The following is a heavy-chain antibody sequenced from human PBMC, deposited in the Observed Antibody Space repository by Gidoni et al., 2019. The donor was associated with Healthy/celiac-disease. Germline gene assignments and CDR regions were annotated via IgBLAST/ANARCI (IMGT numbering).Heavy chain of an antibody. Sequence: QVQLVQSGAEVKKPGASVKVSCKASGYTFTSYDINWVRQATGQGLEWMGWMNPNSGNTGYAQKFQGRVTMTRNTSISTAYMELSSLRSEDTAVYYCARLPGVQLWFGYGMDVWGQGTTVTVSS. V-gene: IGHV1-8*01. CDR1: GYTFTSYD. CDR3: ARLPGVQLWFGYGMDV. D-gene: IGHD5-18*01. J-gene: IGHJ6*02. CDR2: MNPNSGNT.